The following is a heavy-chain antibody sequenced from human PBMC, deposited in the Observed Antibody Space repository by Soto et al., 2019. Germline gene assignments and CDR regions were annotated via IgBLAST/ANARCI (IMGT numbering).Heavy chain of an antibody. Sequence: ASVKVSCKASGYSFTAYVIHWVRQAPGQRLEWMGWINPGNADTKYSQKFQGRVTITWDTSATTTYMELSSLRSEDTAVYYCARDLISTEGALFDYWGQGTLVTV. V-gene: IGHV1-3*01. CDR3: ARDLISTEGALFDY. J-gene: IGHJ4*02. CDR2: INPGNADT. CDR1: GYSFTAYV. D-gene: IGHD2-21*01.